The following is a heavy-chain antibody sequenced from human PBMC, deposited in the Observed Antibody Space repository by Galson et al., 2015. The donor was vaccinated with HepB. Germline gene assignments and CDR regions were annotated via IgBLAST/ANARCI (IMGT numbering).Heavy chain of an antibody. CDR1: GFTLSNYA. CDR3: VKGAGGA. D-gene: IGHD6-19*01. CDR2: KSGSGNST. Sequence: SLRLSCAASGFTLSNYAMGWVRQTPDKGLQWVAVKSGSGNSTYHADSVKGRFTISRDNSKNRVYLEMNSLRVDDTALYHCVKGAGGAWGQATLVTVSS. V-gene: IGHV3-23*01. J-gene: IGHJ5*02.